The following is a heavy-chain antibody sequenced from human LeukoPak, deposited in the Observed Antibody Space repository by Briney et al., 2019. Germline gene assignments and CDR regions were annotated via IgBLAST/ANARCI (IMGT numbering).Heavy chain of an antibody. CDR3: ARLYSGWYSDAFDI. J-gene: IGHJ3*02. Sequence: SETLSLTCAVYGGSFSGYYWSWIRQPPGKGLEWIGEINHSGSTNYNPSLKSRVTISVDTSKNQFSLKLSSVTAADTAVYYCARLYSGWYSDAFDIWGQGTMVTVSS. V-gene: IGHV4-34*01. D-gene: IGHD6-19*01. CDR1: GGSFSGYY. CDR2: INHSGST.